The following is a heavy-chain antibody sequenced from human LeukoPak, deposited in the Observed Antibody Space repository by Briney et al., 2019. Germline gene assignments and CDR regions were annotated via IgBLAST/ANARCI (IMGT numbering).Heavy chain of an antibody. CDR2: ISSNGGST. V-gene: IGHV3-64*01. CDR1: GFTFSSYA. D-gene: IGHD1-14*01. CDR3: ARDGGTELTEGWYYFDY. J-gene: IGHJ4*02. Sequence: PGGSLRLSCAASGFTFSSYAMHWVRQAPGRGLEYVSAISSNGGSTYYANSVKGRFTISRDNSKNTLYLQMGSLRAEDMAVYYCARDGGTELTEGWYYFDYWGQGTLVTVSS.